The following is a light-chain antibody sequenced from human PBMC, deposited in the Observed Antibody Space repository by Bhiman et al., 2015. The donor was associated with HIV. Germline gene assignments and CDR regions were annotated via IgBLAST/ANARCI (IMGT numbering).Light chain of an antibody. V-gene: IGLV2-14*02. CDR2: DVS. CDR1: NRDVGSFRF. J-gene: IGLJ1*01. Sequence: QSALTQPASVSGSPGQSVTISCTGTNRDVGSFRFVSWYQQHPGKAPNIVIYDVSKRPSGFLSRFSGSKSGNTASLTISGLQAEDEADYYCSSYTTSSTFLFGTGTKVTVL. CDR3: SSYTTSSTFL.